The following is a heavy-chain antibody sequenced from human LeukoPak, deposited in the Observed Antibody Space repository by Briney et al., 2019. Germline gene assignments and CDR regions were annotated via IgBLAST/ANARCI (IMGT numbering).Heavy chain of an antibody. J-gene: IGHJ4*02. V-gene: IGHV1-18*01. D-gene: IGHD3-22*01. CDR2: ISAYNGNT. CDR1: GYTFTSYG. Sequence: ASVKVSCKASGYTFTSYGISWVRQAPGQGLEWMGWISAYNGNTNYAQKLQGRVTMTTDTSTSTAYMELRSLRSDDTAVYYCARQTYYYDSSGYHYYFDYWGQGTLVAVSS. CDR3: ARQTYYYDSSGYHYYFDY.